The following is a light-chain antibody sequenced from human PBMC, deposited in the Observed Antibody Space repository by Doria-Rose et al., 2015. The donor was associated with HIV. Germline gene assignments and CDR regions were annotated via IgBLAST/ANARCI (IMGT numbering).Light chain of an antibody. J-gene: IGKJ3*01. CDR3: QQYYDTPS. Sequence: DIRLTQSPESLGMSLGERATLNCKSNQSLLYTSKNYLAWYQQKPGQPPKLLIYWASTRQSRVPARFSGSGSWTDFTLTISSLEAEDVAVYYCQQYYDTPSFGPGTTVDIK. CDR1: QSLLYTSKNY. CDR2: WAS. V-gene: IGKV4-1*01.